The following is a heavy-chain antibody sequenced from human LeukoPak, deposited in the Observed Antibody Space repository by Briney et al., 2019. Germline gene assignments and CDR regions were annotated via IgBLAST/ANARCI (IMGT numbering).Heavy chain of an antibody. V-gene: IGHV3-74*01. CDR1: GFTFSTYW. CDR3: AELGITMIGGV. CDR2: MNSDGTNT. J-gene: IGHJ6*04. D-gene: IGHD3-10*02. Sequence: GGSLRLSCSASGFTFSTYWMHWVRQAPGKGLVWVSHMNSDGTNTGYADSVKGRFTISRDDARNTLYLQMNSLRAEDTAVYYCAELGITMIGGVWGKGTTVTISS.